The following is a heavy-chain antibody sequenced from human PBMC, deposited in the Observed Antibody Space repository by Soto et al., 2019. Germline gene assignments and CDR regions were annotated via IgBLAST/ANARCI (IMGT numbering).Heavy chain of an antibody. V-gene: IGHV3-23*01. D-gene: IGHD5-18*01. CDR1: GFTFSSYA. J-gene: IGHJ4*02. CDR3: AKDGLGAYSYGSYYFDY. Sequence: EVQLLESGGGLVQPGGSLRLSCAASGFTFSSYAMSWVRQAPGKGLEWVSTISGSGGSTYYADSVKGRLTISRDNSKNTLYLQMNSLRAEDTAVYYCAKDGLGAYSYGSYYFDYWGQGTLVTVSS. CDR2: ISGSGGST.